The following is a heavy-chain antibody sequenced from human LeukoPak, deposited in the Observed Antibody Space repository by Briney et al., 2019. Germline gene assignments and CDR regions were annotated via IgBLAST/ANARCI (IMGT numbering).Heavy chain of an antibody. Sequence: PGGSLRLSCGAPGFTFSSYGMHWVRQAPGKGLEWVAFIWYDGSYEHYADSVRGRFTISRDNSKNTYYLQINSLRSEDTAVYYCAKGKDYHIVYWGQGALVTVSS. V-gene: IGHV3-30*02. CDR1: GFTFSSYG. D-gene: IGHD3-16*01. CDR2: IWYDGSYE. CDR3: AKGKDYHIVY. J-gene: IGHJ4*02.